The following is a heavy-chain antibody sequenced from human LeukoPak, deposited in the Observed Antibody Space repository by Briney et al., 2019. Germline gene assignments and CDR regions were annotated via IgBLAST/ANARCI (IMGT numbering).Heavy chain of an antibody. V-gene: IGHV4-39*07. CDR2: IYYSGNT. CDR3: ARVTGYMIEDYFDY. CDR1: GGSISSSSYY. D-gene: IGHD3-22*01. Sequence: SETLSLTCIVSGGSISSSSYYWGWIRQPPGKGLEWIGSIYYSGNTYYNASLKSRVTISVDTSKNQFSLKLSSVTAADTAVYYCARVTGYMIEDYFDYWGQGTLVTVSS. J-gene: IGHJ4*02.